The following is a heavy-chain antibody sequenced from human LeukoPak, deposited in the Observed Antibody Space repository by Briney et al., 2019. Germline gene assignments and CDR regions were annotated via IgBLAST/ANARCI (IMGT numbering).Heavy chain of an antibody. D-gene: IGHD3-3*01. CDR1: GFTFSSYG. CDR3: ARNAKYYDFWSGYLRWYYMDV. CDR2: ISYDGSNK. V-gene: IGHV3-30*03. Sequence: GRSLRLSCAASGFTFSSYGMHWVRQAPGKGLEWVAVISYDGSNKYYADSVKGRFTISRDNAKNTLYLQMNSLRAEDTAVYYCARNAKYYDFWSGYLRWYYMDVWGKGTTVTVSS. J-gene: IGHJ6*03.